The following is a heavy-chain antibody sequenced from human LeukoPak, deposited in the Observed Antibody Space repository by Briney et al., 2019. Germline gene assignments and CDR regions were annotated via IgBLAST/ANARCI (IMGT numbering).Heavy chain of an antibody. D-gene: IGHD4-17*01. CDR3: ARDEFGDFQGFDY. CDR1: GASINSYY. Sequence: ETLSLTCSVSGASINSYYWNWIRQSPGKGLEWLGNIHYRGTTNYNPSLKSRVTLSLDSSKSQFALKVTSVTAADTAVYYRARDEFGDFQGFDYWGQGTRVTVSS. CDR2: IHYRGTT. V-gene: IGHV4-59*13. J-gene: IGHJ4*02.